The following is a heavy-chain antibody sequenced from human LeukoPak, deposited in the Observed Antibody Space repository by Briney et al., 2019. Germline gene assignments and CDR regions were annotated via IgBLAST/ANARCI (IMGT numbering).Heavy chain of an antibody. J-gene: IGHJ4*02. Sequence: GGSLRLSCAASGFTFSSYDMTWVRQAPGRGLEWVSSIRPSGDNTYYGDSVKGRFTISRDNAKTSLYLQMNSLRADDTAVYYCARDLSGVTGYTYGRGIDYWGQGTLVTVSS. CDR3: ARDLSGVTGYTYGRGIDY. CDR2: IRPSGDNT. V-gene: IGHV3-21*01. D-gene: IGHD5-18*01. CDR1: GFTFSSYD.